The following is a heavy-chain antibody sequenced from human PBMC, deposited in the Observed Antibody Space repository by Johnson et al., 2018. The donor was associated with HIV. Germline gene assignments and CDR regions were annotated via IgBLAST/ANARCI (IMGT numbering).Heavy chain of an antibody. CDR2: MSYDGSNK. CDR3: ARPIMELQGVDAFDI. D-gene: IGHD1-26*01. J-gene: IGHJ3*02. Sequence: QVQLVESGGGVVQPGRSLRLSCAASGFTFSNYGLHWVRQAPGKGLEWVALMSYDGSNKYTADSVKGRFTISRDTSKNTLYLQMNSLRAEDTAVYYCARPIMELQGVDAFDIWGQGTMVTVSS. V-gene: IGHV3-30*03. CDR1: GFTFSNYG.